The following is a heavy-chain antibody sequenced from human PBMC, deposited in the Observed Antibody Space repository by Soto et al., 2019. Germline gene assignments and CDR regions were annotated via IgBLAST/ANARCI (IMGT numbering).Heavy chain of an antibody. Sequence: QVQLVQSGAEVKKPGASVKVSCKAAGYTFTGYYMHWVRQAPGQGLAWMGWINPNSGGTNYAQKFQGWVTMTRDTSISTAYMELSRLRSDDTAVYYCARGNDFGGYYGMDVWGQGTTVTVSS. J-gene: IGHJ6*02. CDR2: INPNSGGT. CDR3: ARGNDFGGYYGMDV. V-gene: IGHV1-2*04. CDR1: GYTFTGYY. D-gene: IGHD3-3*01.